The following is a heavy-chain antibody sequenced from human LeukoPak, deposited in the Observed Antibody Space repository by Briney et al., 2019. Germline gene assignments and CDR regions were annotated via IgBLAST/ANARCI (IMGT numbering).Heavy chain of an antibody. D-gene: IGHD6-13*01. J-gene: IGHJ6*02. V-gene: IGHV1-69*05. CDR2: IVPIFGTA. Sequence: SVKVSCKASGGTFSSYAISWVRQAPGQGLEWMGGIVPIFGTANYAQKFQGRVTMTRNTSISTAYMELSSLRSEDTAVYYCARGRSSSWSRYYYGMDVWGQGTTVTVSS. CDR3: ARGRSSSWSRYYYGMDV. CDR1: GGTFSSYA.